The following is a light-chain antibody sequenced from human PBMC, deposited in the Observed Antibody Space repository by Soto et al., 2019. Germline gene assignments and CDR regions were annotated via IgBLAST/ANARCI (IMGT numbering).Light chain of an antibody. J-gene: IGLJ3*02. CDR3: SSYTTSNTWV. CDR1: SSDIGTYNY. CDR2: EVN. V-gene: IGLV2-14*01. Sequence: HSALTQPASVSASPGQSITISCTGTSSDIGTYNYVSWYQQHPGKAPKLMIFEVNNRPSWVSNRFSGSKSGNTASLTVSGLQAEDEADYYCSSYTTSNTWVFGGGTQLTVL.